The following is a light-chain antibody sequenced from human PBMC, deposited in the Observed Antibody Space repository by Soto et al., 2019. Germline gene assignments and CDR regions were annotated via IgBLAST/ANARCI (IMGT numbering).Light chain of an antibody. CDR2: AAS. CDR3: QQSYSTPPYT. V-gene: IGKV1-39*01. CDR1: QSISRY. J-gene: IGKJ2*01. Sequence: DIQMTQSPSSLFASVGDRVTITCRASQSISRYLNWYQQKPGKAPKLLIYAASSLQSGVPSRFSGSGSGTDFSLTIISLQPEDLATYYCQQSYSTPPYTFGLGTKLEIK.